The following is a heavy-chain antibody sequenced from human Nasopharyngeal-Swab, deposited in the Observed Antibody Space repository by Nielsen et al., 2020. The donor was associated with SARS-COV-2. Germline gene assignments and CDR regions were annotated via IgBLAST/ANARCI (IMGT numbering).Heavy chain of an antibody. D-gene: IGHD5-18*01. J-gene: IGHJ4*02. V-gene: IGHV1-3*01. CDR3: ARGYSYGHIDY. CDR1: GYTFTSYA. Sequence: ASVKVSCKASGYTFTSYAMHWVRQAPGQRLEWKGWINAGSGNTKYSQKFQGRVTITRDTSASTAYMELSSLRSEDTAVYYCARGYSYGHIDYWGQGTLVTVSS. CDR2: INAGSGNT.